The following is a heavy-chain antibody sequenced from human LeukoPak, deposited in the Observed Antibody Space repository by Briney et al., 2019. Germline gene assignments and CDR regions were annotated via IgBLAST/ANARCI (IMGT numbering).Heavy chain of an antibody. Sequence: PSETLSLTCAVYGGSLSGYYWSWVRQPPGKGLEWIGEINHSGSTNYNPSLKSRVTISLDTSKNQFSLKLTSVTAADTAVYYCARGRQLAAYYSDYWGQGTLVTVSS. CDR3: ARGRQLAAYYSDY. CDR2: INHSGST. J-gene: IGHJ4*02. CDR1: GGSLSGYY. D-gene: IGHD6-13*01. V-gene: IGHV4-34*01.